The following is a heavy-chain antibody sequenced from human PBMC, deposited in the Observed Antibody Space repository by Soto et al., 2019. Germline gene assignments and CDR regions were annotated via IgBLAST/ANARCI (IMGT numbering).Heavy chain of an antibody. V-gene: IGHV3-15*07. D-gene: IGHD2-8*01. CDR3: TTDSRTSLPEIRFDY. Sequence: EVQLVESGGTLVKPGGSLRLSCVASGFPFSNAWINWVRQVPGKGLEWVGRVKSKTDGGSSDYAAAVKGRFAVSRDDSRYIVYLQMNSLKIEDTGVYYCTTDSRTSLPEIRFDYWGHGTQVTVSS. CDR2: VKSKTDGGSS. CDR1: GFPFSNAW. J-gene: IGHJ4*01.